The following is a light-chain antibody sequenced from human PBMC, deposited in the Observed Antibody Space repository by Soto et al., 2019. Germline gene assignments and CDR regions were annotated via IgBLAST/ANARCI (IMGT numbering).Light chain of an antibody. J-gene: IGLJ2*01. V-gene: IGLV2-14*03. Sequence: QSALTQPASVSGSPGQSITISCTGASSDTGAYDYVSWYQQHPDKAPTLIIYDVTRRPSGLSNRFSASKSGNTASLTISGLQADDEGDYYCSSYTSSRTLIFGGGTKVTVL. CDR2: DVT. CDR3: SSYTSSRTLI. CDR1: SSDTGAYDY.